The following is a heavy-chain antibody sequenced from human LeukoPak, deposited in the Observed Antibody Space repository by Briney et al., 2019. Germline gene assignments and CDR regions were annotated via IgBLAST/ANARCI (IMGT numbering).Heavy chain of an antibody. D-gene: IGHD3-9*01. V-gene: IGHV3-74*01. CDR2: INSDGSTT. Sequence: GGSLRLSCVASGFIFSNYWMHWVRQAPGKGLVWVSRINSDGSTTTYADSVKGRFSISRDNAKNTLYLQMNSLRAEDTAVYYCARSTSSEYDIYHFDYWGQGTLVTVSS. CDR1: GFIFSNYW. J-gene: IGHJ4*02. CDR3: ARSTSSEYDIYHFDY.